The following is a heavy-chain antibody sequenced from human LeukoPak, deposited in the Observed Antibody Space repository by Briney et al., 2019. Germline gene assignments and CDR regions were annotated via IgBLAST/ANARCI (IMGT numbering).Heavy chain of an antibody. J-gene: IGHJ6*03. CDR2: ISSSSSTI. Sequence: RGGSLRLSCAASGFAFSSYSMNWVRQAPGKGLEWVSYISSSSSTIYYADSVKGRFTISRDNAKNSLYLQMNSLRAEDTAVYYCARDVLGRSYMDVWGKGTTVTVSS. CDR3: ARDVLGRSYMDV. V-gene: IGHV3-48*01. CDR1: GFAFSSYS. D-gene: IGHD1-26*01.